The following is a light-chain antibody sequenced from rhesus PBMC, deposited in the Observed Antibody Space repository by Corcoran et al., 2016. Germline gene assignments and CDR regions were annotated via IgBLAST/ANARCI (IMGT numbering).Light chain of an antibody. Sequence: DIQMTQSPSSLSASVGDTVTITCRASQSISSWLAWYQQKPGKAPNLLIYKASSLQSGVPSRFSGRGSGTDFILTISSLQSEDFAAYFCQQYTSSPLTFGGGTKVELK. CDR3: QQYTSSPLT. CDR2: KAS. V-gene: IGKV1-22*01. CDR1: QSISSW. J-gene: IGKJ4*01.